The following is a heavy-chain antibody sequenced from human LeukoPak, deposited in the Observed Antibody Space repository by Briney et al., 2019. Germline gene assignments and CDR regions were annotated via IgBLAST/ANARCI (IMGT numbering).Heavy chain of an antibody. CDR2: IYTSGST. Sequence: SETLSLTCTVSGGSISSGSYYWSWNRQPAGKGLEWIGRIYTSGSTNYNPSLKSRVTISVDTSKNQFSLKLSSVTAADTAVYYCARTADYGGNDWYYYYYMDVWGKGTTVTVSS. J-gene: IGHJ6*03. CDR1: GGSISSGSYY. V-gene: IGHV4-61*02. CDR3: ARTADYGGNDWYYYYYMDV. D-gene: IGHD4-23*01.